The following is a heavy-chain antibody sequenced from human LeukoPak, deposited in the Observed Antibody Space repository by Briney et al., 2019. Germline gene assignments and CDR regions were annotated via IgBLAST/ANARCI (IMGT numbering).Heavy chain of an antibody. J-gene: IGHJ4*02. Sequence: GASVKVSCKASGGTFSSYAISWVRQAPGQGLEWMGGIIPIFGTANYAQKFQGRVTITADKSTSTAYMELSSLRSEDTAVYYCAREAEWDYFDYWGQGTLVTVSS. D-gene: IGHD2-8*01. V-gene: IGHV1-69*06. CDR3: AREAEWDYFDY. CDR2: IIPIFGTA. CDR1: GGTFSSYA.